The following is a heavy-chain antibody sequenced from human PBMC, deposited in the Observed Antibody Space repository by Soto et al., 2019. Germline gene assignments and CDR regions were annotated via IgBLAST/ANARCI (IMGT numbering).Heavy chain of an antibody. J-gene: IGHJ6*02. CDR2: INHSGST. V-gene: IGHV4-34*01. CDR3: ARGWEVLRLLDV. D-gene: IGHD1-26*01. Sequence: QVRLQQWGAGLLKPSETLSLTCAVYGGSFSGYYWSWIRQSPGKGLEWIGEINHSGSTNYNPSLKSRVTISADTSKNQCSLKLTSVTAADTAIYYCARGWEVLRLLDVWGQGTAVTVSS. CDR1: GGSFSGYY.